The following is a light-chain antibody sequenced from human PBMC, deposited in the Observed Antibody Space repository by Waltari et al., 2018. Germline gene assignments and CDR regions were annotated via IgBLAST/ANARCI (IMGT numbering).Light chain of an antibody. J-gene: IGKJ1*01. CDR2: AAS. CDR1: QSISSY. Sequence: DIQLTQSPSSLSASVGDGVTITCRASQSISSYFNWYQQKPGKAPNLLIYAASSLQSGVPSRFSGSGSGTDFTLNISSLQPEDFATYYCQQSYSTLWTFGQGTKVEIK. V-gene: IGKV1-39*01. CDR3: QQSYSTLWT.